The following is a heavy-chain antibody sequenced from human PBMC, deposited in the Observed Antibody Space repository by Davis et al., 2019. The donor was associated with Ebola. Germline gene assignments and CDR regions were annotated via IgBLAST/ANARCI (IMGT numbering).Heavy chain of an antibody. CDR2: IYSGGST. V-gene: IGHV3-53*01. CDR1: GFTVSSNY. Sequence: GGSLRLSCAASGFTVSSNYMSWVRQAPGKGLEWVSVIYSGGSTYYADSVKGRFTISRDNAKNSLYLQMNSLRAEDTAVYYCARDLVQLLSSSAGYYYGMDVWGKGTTVTVSS. J-gene: IGHJ6*04. CDR3: ARDLVQLLSSSAGYYYGMDV. D-gene: IGHD6-6*01.